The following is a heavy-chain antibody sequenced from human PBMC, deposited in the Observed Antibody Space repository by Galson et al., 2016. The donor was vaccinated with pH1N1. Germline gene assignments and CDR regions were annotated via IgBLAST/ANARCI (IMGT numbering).Heavy chain of an antibody. CDR1: RDTFINYA. CDR3: ARMSSGYNTIDS. J-gene: IGHJ4*02. V-gene: IGHV1-69*10. CDR2: IIPILGAP. Sequence: SVKVSCKASRDTFINYAFSWVRQAPGKGLEWMGGIIPILGAPNYAQNFQGRVTISTDKSTTTAYMELTGLTSGDTAIYYCARMSSGYNTIDSWGQGTPITGSS. D-gene: IGHD6-25*01.